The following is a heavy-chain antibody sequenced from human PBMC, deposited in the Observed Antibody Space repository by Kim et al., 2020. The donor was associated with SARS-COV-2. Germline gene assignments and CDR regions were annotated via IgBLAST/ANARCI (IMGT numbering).Heavy chain of an antibody. CDR3: AGGFAVARIEYYFDY. J-gene: IGHJ4*02. V-gene: IGHV3-53*01. D-gene: IGHD6-19*01. Sequence: AGYVKGRFLISRDNSKNPLYLQMNSLGAEDTAVYYCAGGFAVARIEYYFDYWGQGTLVTVSS.